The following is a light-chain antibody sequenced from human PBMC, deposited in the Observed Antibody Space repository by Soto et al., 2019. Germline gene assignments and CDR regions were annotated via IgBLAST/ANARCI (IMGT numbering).Light chain of an antibody. CDR1: SSDVGGYNY. CDR2: EVS. J-gene: IGLJ1*01. CDR3: SSYAGSNNFV. Sequence: VLTQPPSASGSPGQSVTISCTVTSSDVGGYNYVSWYQQHPGKAPKLMIYEVSERPSGVPDRFSGSKSSNTASLTVSGLQAEDEADYYCSSYAGSNNFVFGTGTKVTVL. V-gene: IGLV2-8*01.